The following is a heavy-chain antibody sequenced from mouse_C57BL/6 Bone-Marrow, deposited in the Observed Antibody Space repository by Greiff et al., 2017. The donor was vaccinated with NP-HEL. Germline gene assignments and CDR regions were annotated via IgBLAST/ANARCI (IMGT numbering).Heavy chain of an antibody. CDR2: INPSTGGT. CDR1: GYSFTGYY. V-gene: IGHV1-42*01. J-gene: IGHJ2*01. D-gene: IGHD1-1*01. CDR3: ARATPYYYGSSYFDD. Sequence: VQLQQSGPELVKPGASVKISCKASGYSFTGYYMNWVKQSPEKSLEWIGEINPSTGGTTYNQKFKAKATLTVDKSSSTAYMQLKSLTSEDSAVYYCARATPYYYGSSYFDDWGQGTTLTVSS.